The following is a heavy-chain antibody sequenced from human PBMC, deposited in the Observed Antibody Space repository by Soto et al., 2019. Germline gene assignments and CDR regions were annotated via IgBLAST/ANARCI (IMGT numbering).Heavy chain of an antibody. V-gene: IGHV4-59*11. J-gene: IGHJ6*02. CDR1: GGSSSTHY. Sequence: SETLSLTCTVSGGSSSTHYWSWVRQSPGKGLQRIGPTYVRGSTTYNSSRRSRTSISVDTPNNHFSLQLSSVTTADTAVYYCGRDGRQPTGMDVCGRVTKVTVSS. CDR3: GRDGRQPTGMDV. CDR2: TYVRGST. D-gene: IGHD5-18*01.